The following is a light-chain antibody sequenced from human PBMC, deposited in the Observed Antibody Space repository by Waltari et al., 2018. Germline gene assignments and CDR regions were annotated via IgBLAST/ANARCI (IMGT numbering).Light chain of an antibody. Sequence: QSVLTQPPSASATPGQRVTISCSGSSPNIGSYTDHWYQQFSGTAPRLVIYRTDQRPSGVPDRFSGSKSDTSASLAISGVQSDDEADYFCGAWDDSLNAPVFGGGTKLTVL. CDR3: GAWDDSLNAPV. J-gene: IGLJ3*02. V-gene: IGLV1-44*01. CDR1: SPNIGSYT. CDR2: RTD.